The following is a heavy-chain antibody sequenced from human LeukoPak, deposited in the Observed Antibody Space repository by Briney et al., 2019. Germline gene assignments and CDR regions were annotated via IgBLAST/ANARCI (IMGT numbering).Heavy chain of an antibody. J-gene: IGHJ4*02. D-gene: IGHD3-10*01. CDR1: GFTFSSYA. V-gene: IGHV3-23*01. Sequence: GGSLRLSCAASGFTFSSYAMSWVRQAPGKGLEWDSAISGSGGSTYYADSVKGRFTISRDNSKNTLYLQMNSLRAEDTAVYYCANFPYMVRGVISDYWGQGTLVTVSS. CDR3: ANFPYMVRGVISDY. CDR2: ISGSGGST.